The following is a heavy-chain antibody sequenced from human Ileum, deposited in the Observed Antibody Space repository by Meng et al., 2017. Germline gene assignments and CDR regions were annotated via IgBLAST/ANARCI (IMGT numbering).Heavy chain of an antibody. CDR1: GDSVSSDNYY. V-gene: IGHV4-61*03. J-gene: IGHJ4*02. Sequence: QGQLRAPGPGLVGPSETMSLPCTVSGDSVSSDNYYWSWIRQPPGKGLEWIGYVYYSGHTDCNPSLKSRLSISIDTSKNHFSLKLSSVTAADTAVYYCARTPLYSGSYYFDPWGQGALVTVSS. CDR2: VYYSGHT. CDR3: ARTPLYSGSYYFDP. D-gene: IGHD1-26*01.